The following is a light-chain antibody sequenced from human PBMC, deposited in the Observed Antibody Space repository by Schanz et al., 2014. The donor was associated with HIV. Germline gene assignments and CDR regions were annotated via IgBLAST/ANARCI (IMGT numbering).Light chain of an antibody. CDR2: GAS. CDR1: QSVSGNF. V-gene: IGKV3-20*01. J-gene: IGKJ5*01. Sequence: EIVLTQSPGILSLSPGERATLSCGASQSVSGNFLAWYQQKAGQAPRLLIYGASTRATGIPARFSGSGSGTEFTLTISRLEPEDFAVYYCQQYGSSFGQGTRLEIK. CDR3: QQYGSS.